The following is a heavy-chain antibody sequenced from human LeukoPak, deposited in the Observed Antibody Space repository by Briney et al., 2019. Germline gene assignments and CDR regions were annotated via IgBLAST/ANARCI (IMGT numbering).Heavy chain of an antibody. D-gene: IGHD4-23*01. CDR3: ASSRSGYGGNPFDY. V-gene: IGHV1-3*01. J-gene: IGHJ4*02. CDR2: INAGNGNT. CDR1: GYTFTGYY. Sequence: ASVKVSCKASGYTFTGYYMHWVRQAPGQGLEWMGWINAGNGNTKYSQKFQGRVTITRDTPASIAYMELNNLRSEDTAVYYCASSRSGYGGNPFDYWGQGTLVTVSS.